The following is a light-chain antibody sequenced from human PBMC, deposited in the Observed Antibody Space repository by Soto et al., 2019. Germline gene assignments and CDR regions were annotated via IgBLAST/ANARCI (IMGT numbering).Light chain of an antibody. J-gene: IGKJ5*01. CDR2: GAS. Sequence: ETVMTHSPDTLSVSPGEIATLSFRASQDVSTNLAWFHQKPGQTPRLVLYGASKRATGIPDRFSGSGSGTDFTLTISRLEPEDFAVYYCQQYGSSPITFGQGTRLEIK. CDR3: QQYGSSPIT. V-gene: IGKV3-20*01. CDR1: QDVSTN.